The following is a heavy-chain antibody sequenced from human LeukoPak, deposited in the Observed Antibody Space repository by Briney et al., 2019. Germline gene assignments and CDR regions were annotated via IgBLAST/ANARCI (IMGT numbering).Heavy chain of an antibody. CDR1: GSTFDDYG. J-gene: IGHJ3*02. V-gene: IGHV3-20*04. D-gene: IGHD3-10*01. CDR2: INWNGGST. CDR3: ARVKLLYGSGIGDAFDI. Sequence: PGGSLRLSCAASGSTFDDYGMSWVRQPPGKGLEWVSGINWNGGSTGYEDSVKGRFTISRDNAKNSLYLQMNSLRAEDTALYYCARVKLLYGSGIGDAFDIWGQGTMVTVSS.